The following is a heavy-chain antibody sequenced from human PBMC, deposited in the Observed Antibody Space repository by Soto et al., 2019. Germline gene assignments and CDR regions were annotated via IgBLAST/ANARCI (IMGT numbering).Heavy chain of an antibody. CDR2: LYYRRTT. D-gene: IGHD2-2*01. V-gene: IGHV4-31*03. J-gene: IGHJ4*02. Sequence: TLSFTCTLSGASIRSGGYYWSWIRQHPGKGLGWIGFLYYRRTTHYSPSLKSRVTISVDTSKNQFSLKVTSVTAADTAVYYCAQLKSTSYGFDYWGEGTLVTVSS. CDR3: AQLKSTSYGFDY. CDR1: GASIRSGGYY.